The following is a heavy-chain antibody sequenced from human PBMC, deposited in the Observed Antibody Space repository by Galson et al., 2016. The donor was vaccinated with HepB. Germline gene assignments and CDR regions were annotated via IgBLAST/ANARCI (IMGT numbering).Heavy chain of an antibody. CDR3: ARGSRGADAFDI. CDR1: GYTFTGSD. CDR2: MNPNSGTT. Sequence: SVKVSCKASGYTFTGSDINWVRQATGQGLEWMGWMNPNSGTTGYAEKFEDRVTMTRNTAIGTAYMELSSLRYEDTAVYYCARGSRGADAFDIWGQGTMVTVSS. V-gene: IGHV1-8*01. J-gene: IGHJ3*02. D-gene: IGHD1-26*01.